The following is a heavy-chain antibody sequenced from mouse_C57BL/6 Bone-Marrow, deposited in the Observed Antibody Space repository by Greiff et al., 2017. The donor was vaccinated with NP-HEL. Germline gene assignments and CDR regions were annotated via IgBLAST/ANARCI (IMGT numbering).Heavy chain of an antibody. CDR3: VSSPYFDY. CDR1: GYSFTGYY. CDR2: INPSTGGT. V-gene: IGHV1-42*01. J-gene: IGHJ2*01. Sequence: VQLKQSGPELVKPGASVKISCKASGYSFTGYYMNWVKQSPEKSLEWIGEINPSTGGTTYNQKFKAKATLTVDKSSSTAYMQLKSLTSEDSAVYYCVSSPYFDYWGQGTTLTVSS. D-gene: IGHD1-1*01.